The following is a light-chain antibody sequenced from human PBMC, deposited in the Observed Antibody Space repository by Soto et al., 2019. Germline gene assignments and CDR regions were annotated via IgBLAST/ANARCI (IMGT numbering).Light chain of an antibody. V-gene: IGKV4-1*01. J-gene: IGKJ1*01. CDR1: QSVLDRSNNKNY. CDR2: WAS. Sequence: DIVMTQSPDSLAVSLGERATINCKSSQSVLDRSNNKNYLAWYQQKPGQPPKPLIYWASTREFGVPDRFSGSGPGTDFTLTISSLQAEDVALYYCQQYYGVPRTFGQGTKVEIK. CDR3: QQYYGVPRT.